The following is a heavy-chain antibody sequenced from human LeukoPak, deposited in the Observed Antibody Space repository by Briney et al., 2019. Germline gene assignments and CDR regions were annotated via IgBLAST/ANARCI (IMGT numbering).Heavy chain of an antibody. CDR1: GFTFSSYA. D-gene: IGHD7-27*01. J-gene: IGHJ4*02. Sequence: GGSLRLSCAASGFTFSSYAMSWVRPAPGKGLEWVSAISGSGGSTYYADSVKGRFTISRDNSKNTLYLQMNSLRAEDTAVYYCAKAVELGVLQYDYWGQGTLVTVSS. V-gene: IGHV3-23*01. CDR2: ISGSGGST. CDR3: AKAVELGVLQYDY.